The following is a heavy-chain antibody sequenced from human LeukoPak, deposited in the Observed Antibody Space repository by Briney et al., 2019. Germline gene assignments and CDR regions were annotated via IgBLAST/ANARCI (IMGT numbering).Heavy chain of an antibody. V-gene: IGHV3-74*01. CDR3: ARDRGSSWYEVNWFDP. CDR1: GFTFSNYW. J-gene: IGHJ5*02. CDR2: INSDGINT. D-gene: IGHD6-13*01. Sequence: PGGSLRLSCAASGFTFSNYWMHWVRQAPGKGLVWVSRINSDGINTSYADSVKGRFTISRDNAKNTLNLQMNSLRAEDTAVYYCARDRGSSWYEVNWFDPWGQGTLVTVSS.